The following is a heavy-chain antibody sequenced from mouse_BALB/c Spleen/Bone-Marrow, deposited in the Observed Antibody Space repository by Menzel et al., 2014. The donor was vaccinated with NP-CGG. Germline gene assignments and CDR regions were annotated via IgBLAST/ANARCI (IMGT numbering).Heavy chain of an antibody. V-gene: IGHV1-7*01. D-gene: IGHD1-2*01. CDR2: INPSTGYT. Sequence: QVQLQQSGAELAKPGASVKMSCKASGYTFTSYWMHWVKQRPGQGLEWIGYINPSTGYTDYNQKFKDKATSTADKSSSTAYMQLSSLTSEDSAVYYCARVYYGYFFAYWGQGTLVTVSA. CDR3: ARVYYGYFFAY. J-gene: IGHJ3*01. CDR1: GYTFTSYW.